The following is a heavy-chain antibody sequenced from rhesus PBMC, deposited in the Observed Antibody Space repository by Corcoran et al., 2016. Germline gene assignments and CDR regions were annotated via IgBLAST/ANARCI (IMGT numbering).Heavy chain of an antibody. V-gene: IGHV4-147*01. CDR1: GYSISSNY. CDR3: AREVIAAAGFDY. J-gene: IGHJ4*01. Sequence: QVQLQESGPGLVKPSETLSLTCAVSGYSISSNYWSWIRQPPGKGLEWIGDIYGSSGSTYYNPSLKSRVTISTETSKNQFSLKLSSVTAADTAVYYCAREVIAAAGFDYWGQGVLVTVSS. D-gene: IGHD6-25*01. CDR2: IYGSSGST.